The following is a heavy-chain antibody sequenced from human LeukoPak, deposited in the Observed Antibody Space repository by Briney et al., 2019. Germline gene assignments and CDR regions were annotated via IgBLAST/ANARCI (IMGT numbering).Heavy chain of an antibody. Sequence: GGSLRLSCAASGFTFSDYYMSWVRQAPGKGLEWVSAISGSGGSTYYADSVKGRFTISRDNSKNTLYLQINSLRAEDTAVYYCAKSVVRGVTYYYYYYMDVWGKGTTVTISS. CDR3: AKSVVRGVTYYYYYYMDV. D-gene: IGHD3-10*01. J-gene: IGHJ6*03. CDR1: GFTFSDYY. V-gene: IGHV3-23*01. CDR2: ISGSGGST.